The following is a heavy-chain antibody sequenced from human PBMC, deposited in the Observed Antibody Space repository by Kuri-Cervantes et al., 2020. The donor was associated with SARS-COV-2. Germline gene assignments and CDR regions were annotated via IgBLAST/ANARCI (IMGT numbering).Heavy chain of an antibody. CDR2: ISSSSSYI. CDR1: GFTFSSYS. Sequence: GGSLKISCAASGFTFSSYSMNWVRQAPGKGLEWVSSISSSSSYIYYADSVKGRFTISRDNAKNSLYLQMNSLRAEDTAVYYCARDSMTTRDFDYWGQGTLVTVSS. D-gene: IGHD4-11*01. CDR3: ARDSMTTRDFDY. J-gene: IGHJ4*02. V-gene: IGHV3-21*01.